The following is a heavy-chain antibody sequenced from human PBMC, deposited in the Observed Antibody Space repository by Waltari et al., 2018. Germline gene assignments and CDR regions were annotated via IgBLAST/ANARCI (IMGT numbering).Heavy chain of an antibody. J-gene: IGHJ5*02. V-gene: IGHV3-53*01. D-gene: IGHD1-26*01. CDR2: IYSGGST. CDR1: VFSVRGVY. CDR3: ARPVGNET. Sequence: EVQLVESGGGLVKPGGSLRLSCAASVFSVRGVYMTWVRQATGKGLQWVSIIYSGGSTYYADSVKGRFTISRDNSKNTVFLQMNSLRVDDTAVYYCARPVGNETWGQGTLVTVSS.